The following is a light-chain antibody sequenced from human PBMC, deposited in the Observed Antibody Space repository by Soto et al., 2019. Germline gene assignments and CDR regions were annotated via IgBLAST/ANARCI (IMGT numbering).Light chain of an antibody. CDR3: QQRRNWPIT. CDR1: LSVRRN. Sequence: EIVLTQSPATLSSSPWERATLSCKASLSVRRNLAWYQQNPGKAPSLNIFDASNRATGIPARFSGSVSGTDFTLTISGLKHEDFAVSKCQQRRNWPITLGQGTRLEIK. CDR2: DAS. V-gene: IGKV3-11*01. J-gene: IGKJ5*01.